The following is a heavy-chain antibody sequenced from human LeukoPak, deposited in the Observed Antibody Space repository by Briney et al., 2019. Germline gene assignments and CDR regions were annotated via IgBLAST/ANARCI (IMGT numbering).Heavy chain of an antibody. CDR2: IHTSGSS. V-gene: IGHV4-4*07. D-gene: IGHD3-10*01. Sequence: SETLSLTCNVSGDSISNYYWNWVRQPAGKGLEWIGLIHTSGSSNYHPSLKSRVTMSVETSKNRVTLRLISVTAADTAIYYCAGRSTGVRGVNGWFDPWGQGTLVIVSS. CDR1: GDSISNYY. CDR3: AGRSTGVRGVNGWFDP. J-gene: IGHJ5*02.